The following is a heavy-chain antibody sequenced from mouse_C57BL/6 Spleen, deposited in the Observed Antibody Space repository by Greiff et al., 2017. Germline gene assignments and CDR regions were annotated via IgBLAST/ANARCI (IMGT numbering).Heavy chain of an antibody. CDR3: AKSTTGYAMDY. V-gene: IGHV5-4*03. J-gene: IGHJ4*01. Sequence: EVKLMESGGGLVKPGGSLKLSCAASGFTFSSYAMSWVRQTPEKRLEWVATISDGGSYTYYPDNVKGRFTISRDNAKNNLYLQMSHLKSEDTAMYYCAKSTTGYAMDYWGQGTSVTVSS. CDR2: ISDGGSYT. D-gene: IGHD1-1*01. CDR1: GFTFSSYA.